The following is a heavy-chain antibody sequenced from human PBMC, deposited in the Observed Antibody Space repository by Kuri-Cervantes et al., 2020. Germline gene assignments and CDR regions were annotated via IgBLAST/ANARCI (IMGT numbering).Heavy chain of an antibody. D-gene: IGHD6-13*01. CDR2: ISSSSSYI. V-gene: IGHV3-21*01. Sequence: GESLKISCAASGFTFSSYSMNWVRQAPGKGLEWVSSISSSSSYIYYADSVKGRFTISRDNAKNSLYLQMNSLRAEDTAVYYCARGGGSWLDYWGQGTLVTVSS. CDR3: ARGGGSWLDY. CDR1: GFTFSSYS. J-gene: IGHJ4*02.